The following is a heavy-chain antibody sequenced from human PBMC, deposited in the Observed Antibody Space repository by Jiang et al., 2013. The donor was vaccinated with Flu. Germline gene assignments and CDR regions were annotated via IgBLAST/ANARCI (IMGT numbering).Heavy chain of an antibody. J-gene: IGHJ6*02. CDR2: INAGNGNT. D-gene: IGHD6-19*01. CDR1: GYTFTSYA. CDR3: ARDGRWLAQYYYYGMDV. Sequence: GAEVKKPGASVKVSCKASGYTFTSYAMHWVRQAPGQRLEWMGWINAGNGNTKYSQKFQGRVTITRDTSASTAYMELSSLRSEDTAVYYCARDGRWLAQYYYYGMDVWGQGTTVTVSS. V-gene: IGHV1-3*01.